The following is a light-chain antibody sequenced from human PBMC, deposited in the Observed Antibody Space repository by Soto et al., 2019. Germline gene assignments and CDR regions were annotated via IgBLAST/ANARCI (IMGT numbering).Light chain of an antibody. J-gene: IGKJ3*01. CDR1: QSVSSN. CDR3: QQYNNWHPGIT. V-gene: IGKV3-15*01. Sequence: EIVMTQSPATLSVSPGERATLSCRASQSVSSNLAWYQQKPGQAPRLLIYGASTRATGIPARFSGSGSGTEFTLTISSLQSEDFAVYYCQQYNNWHPGITFGPGTKVDIK. CDR2: GAS.